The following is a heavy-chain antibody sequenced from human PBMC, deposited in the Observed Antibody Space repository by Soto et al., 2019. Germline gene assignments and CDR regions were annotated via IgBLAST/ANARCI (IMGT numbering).Heavy chain of an antibody. J-gene: IGHJ3*02. Sequence: QVRLQEWGPGLVKPSQTLSLKCSVSGGSITTGGRYWSWIRQLPGKGLEWIGDIYYSGNTYNNASLKRRVSKSVAAAKNQFSRKLSSVTVADTAVYYCARALVFTGGDGFDIWGQGRWVTVSS. CDR3: ARALVFTGGDGFDI. CDR2: IYYSGNT. CDR1: GGSITTGGRY. D-gene: IGHD1-1*01. V-gene: IGHV4-31*02.